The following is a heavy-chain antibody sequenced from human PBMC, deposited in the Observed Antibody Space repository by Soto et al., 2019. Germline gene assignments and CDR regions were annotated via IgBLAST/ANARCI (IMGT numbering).Heavy chain of an antibody. CDR1: GGSISSYY. D-gene: IGHD2-15*01. V-gene: IGHV4-59*08. CDR2: IYYSGST. CDR3: ASRYGGTFVY. Sequence: QVQLQESGPGLVKPSETLSLTCTVSGGSISSYYWSWIRQPPGKGLEWIGYIYYSGSTNYNPSLKSRVTISVDTSKNQFSLKLSSVTGADTAVYYCASRYGGTFVYWGQGTLVTVSS. J-gene: IGHJ4*02.